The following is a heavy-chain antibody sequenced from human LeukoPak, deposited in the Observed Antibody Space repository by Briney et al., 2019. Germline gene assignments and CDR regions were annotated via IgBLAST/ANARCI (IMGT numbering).Heavy chain of an antibody. Sequence: PGRSLRLSCAASGCSFDTYAMHWLRQAPGQGLEWVALICHDGSHKFYSTSVRGQFTIPRDNSKTTVYLQTNQLRPGNTAVYSCAREIFGSGSYPYFWGQGTLVTVSS. D-gene: IGHD3-10*01. CDR3: AREIFGSGSYPYF. J-gene: IGHJ4*02. CDR1: GCSFDTYA. CDR2: ICHDGSHK. V-gene: IGHV3-33*01.